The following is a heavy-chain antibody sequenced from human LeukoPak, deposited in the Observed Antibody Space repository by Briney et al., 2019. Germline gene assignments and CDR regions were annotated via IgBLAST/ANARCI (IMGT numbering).Heavy chain of an antibody. CDR1: GFTFSSYA. D-gene: IGHD2-15*01. V-gene: IGHV3-30*04. CDR2: ISYDGSNK. Sequence: PGRSLRLSCAASGFTFSSYAMHWVRQAPGKGLEWVALISYDGSNKYYADSVKGRFTISRDNSKNTLYLQMNSLRAEDTAVYYCAKVRLGYCSGGSCSRGGTSMDVWGRGTTVTISS. CDR3: AKVRLGYCSGGSCSRGGTSMDV. J-gene: IGHJ6*03.